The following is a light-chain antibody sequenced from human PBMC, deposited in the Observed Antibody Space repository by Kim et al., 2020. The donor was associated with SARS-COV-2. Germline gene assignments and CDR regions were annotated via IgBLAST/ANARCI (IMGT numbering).Light chain of an antibody. CDR2: QDT. CDR1: KWGDEF. Sequence: SYELTQPPSVSVSPGQTASISCSGVKWGDEFAGWYHQKPGQSPILVFYQDTNRPPGIPEGFSGPNPGNTATLTISGPRAWVEADYYFQAWEPGTAVFG. CDR3: QAWEPGTAV. V-gene: IGLV3-1*01. J-gene: IGLJ2*01.